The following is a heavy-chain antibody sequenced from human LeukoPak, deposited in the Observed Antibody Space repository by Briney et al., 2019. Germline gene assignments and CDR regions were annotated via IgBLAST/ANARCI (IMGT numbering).Heavy chain of an antibody. CDR2: IIPILGIA. CDR1: GGTFSRYA. J-gene: IGHJ4*02. V-gene: IGHV1-69*04. D-gene: IGHD3-22*01. CDR3: ARESTYYYDSRGYYPHYFDY. Sequence: PAASVKVSCKASGGTFSRYAISWVRQAPGQGLEWMGRIIPILGIANYAQKFQGRVTITADKSTSTAYMELSSLRSEDTAVYYCARESTYYYDSRGYYPHYFDYWGQGTLVTVSS.